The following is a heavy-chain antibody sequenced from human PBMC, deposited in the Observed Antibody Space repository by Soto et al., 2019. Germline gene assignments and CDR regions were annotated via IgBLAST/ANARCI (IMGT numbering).Heavy chain of an antibody. D-gene: IGHD6-19*01. CDR1: GYTFTSYH. CDR3: ARDRIAVAGQGDWFDP. J-gene: IGHJ5*02. CDR2: INPSGGST. Sequence: ASVKVSCKASGYTFTSYHMHWVRQAPGQGLEWMGIINPSGGSTSYAQKFQGRVTMTRDTSTSTVYMELSSLRSEDTAVYYCARDRIAVAGQGDWFDPWGQGTLVTVSS. V-gene: IGHV1-46*01.